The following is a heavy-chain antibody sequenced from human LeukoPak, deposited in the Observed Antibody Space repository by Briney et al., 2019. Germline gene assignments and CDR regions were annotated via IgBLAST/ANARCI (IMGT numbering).Heavy chain of an antibody. CDR1: GFTFSNNA. D-gene: IGHD6-6*01. CDR3: ASRGSSSSQYY. CDR2: ITADGGTT. J-gene: IGHJ4*02. V-gene: IGHV3-23*01. Sequence: GGSLRLSCAASGFTFSNNAMSWVRQAPRKGLEWVSAITADGGTTFYADSVKGRFTISRDNSKNTLYLQVNSLRADDTAVYYCASRGSSSSQYYWGQGTLVTVSS.